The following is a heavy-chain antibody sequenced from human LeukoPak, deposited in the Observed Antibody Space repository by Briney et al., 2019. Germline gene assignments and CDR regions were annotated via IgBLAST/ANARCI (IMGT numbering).Heavy chain of an antibody. V-gene: IGHV3-21*01. J-gene: IGHJ5*02. D-gene: IGHD1-1*01. CDR1: GFTFGDYA. CDR2: ISSSSSYI. Sequence: GRSLRLSCTASGFTFGDYAMSWFRQAPGKGLEWVSSISSSSSYIYYADSVKGRFTISRDNAKNSLYPQMNSLRAEDTAVYYCARDLPYKTNWFDPWGQGTLVTVSS. CDR3: ARDLPYKTNWFDP.